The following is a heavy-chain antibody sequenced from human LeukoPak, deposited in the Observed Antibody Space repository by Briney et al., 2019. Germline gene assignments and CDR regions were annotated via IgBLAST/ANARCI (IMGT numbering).Heavy chain of an antibody. CDR3: ARESPRGTGEAYYYMDV. CDR2: ISYGGVT. V-gene: IGHV4-39*07. J-gene: IGHJ6*03. Sequence: SETLSLTCTVSGGSISSSNYFWGWIRQSPGRGLEWIGSISYGGVTYYNPSLKSRVTISLDTPKSQFSLRLSSVTPEDTAVYYCARESPRGTGEAYYYMDVWGKGTTVTVSS. CDR1: GGSISSSNYF. D-gene: IGHD3-10*01.